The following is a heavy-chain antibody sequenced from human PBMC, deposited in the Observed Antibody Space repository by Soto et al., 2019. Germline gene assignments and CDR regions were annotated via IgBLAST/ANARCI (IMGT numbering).Heavy chain of an antibody. CDR3: ARQDSSGWYFDY. CDR2: IYYSGST. Sequence: SETLSLTCTVSGGSISSSSYYWGWIRQPPGKALEWIGSIYYSGSTYYNPSLQSRVTISVDTSKNQFSLKLSSVTAADTAVYYCARQDSSGWYFDYWGQGTLVTVSS. J-gene: IGHJ4*02. CDR1: GGSISSSSYY. V-gene: IGHV4-39*01. D-gene: IGHD6-19*01.